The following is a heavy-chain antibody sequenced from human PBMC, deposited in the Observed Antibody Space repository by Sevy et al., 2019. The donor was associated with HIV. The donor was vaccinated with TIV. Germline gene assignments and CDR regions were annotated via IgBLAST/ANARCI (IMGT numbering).Heavy chain of an antibody. CDR3: AITKDYYDNSGYPFDY. V-gene: IGHV1-24*01. D-gene: IGHD3-22*01. CDR2: FDPEDGET. CDR1: GYTLSQLS. Sequence: ASVKVSCKVSGYTLSQLSMHWVRQAPGKGLEWMGTFDPEDGETIYAQKFQVRVTMTEDKSTDTAYMQLTSLRSEDTAVFYCAITKDYYDNSGYPFDYWGLGTLVTVSS. J-gene: IGHJ4*02.